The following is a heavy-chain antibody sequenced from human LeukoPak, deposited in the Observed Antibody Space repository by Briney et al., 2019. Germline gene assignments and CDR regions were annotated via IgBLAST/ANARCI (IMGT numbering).Heavy chain of an antibody. J-gene: IGHJ3*02. D-gene: IGHD3-10*01. V-gene: IGHV1-69*01. CDR2: IIPIFGTA. Sequence: SVKVFCKASGRTFSSYAISWVRQAPGQGLEWMGGIIPIFGTANYAQKFQGRVTITADESTSTAYMELSSLRSEDTAVYYCARVAYYYGSGKAFDIWGQGTMVTVSS. CDR1: GRTFSSYA. CDR3: ARVAYYYGSGKAFDI.